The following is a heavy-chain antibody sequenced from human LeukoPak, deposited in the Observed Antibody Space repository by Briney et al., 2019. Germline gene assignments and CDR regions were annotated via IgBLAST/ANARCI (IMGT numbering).Heavy chain of an antibody. CDR1: GGSFSGYY. CDR3: AKDLRVAAAGTRYYGMDV. J-gene: IGHJ6*02. Sequence: SATLSLTCAVYGGSFSGYYWSWIRQPPGKGLEWIGEINHSGSTNYNPPLNSRAAISVDTSKNQFSLKLSSVTAADTAVYYCAKDLRVAAAGTRYYGMDVWGQGTTVTVSS. D-gene: IGHD6-13*01. CDR2: INHSGST. V-gene: IGHV4-34*01.